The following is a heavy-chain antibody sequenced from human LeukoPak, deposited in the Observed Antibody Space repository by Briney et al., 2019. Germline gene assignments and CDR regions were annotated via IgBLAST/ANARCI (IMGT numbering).Heavy chain of an antibody. CDR1: GFIFSSYA. CDR3: ARDYFDI. CDR2: ISYDGSNK. J-gene: IGHJ3*02. Sequence: GGSLRLSCAASGFIFSSYAMHWVRQAPGKGLEWVAVISYDGSNKYYADSVKGRFTISRDNSKNTLYLQMNSLRAEDTAVYYCARDYFDIWGQGTMVTVSS. V-gene: IGHV3-30*04.